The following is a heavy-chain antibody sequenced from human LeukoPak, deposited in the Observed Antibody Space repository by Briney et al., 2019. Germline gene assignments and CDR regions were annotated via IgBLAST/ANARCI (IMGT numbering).Heavy chain of an antibody. V-gene: IGHV3-30*04. J-gene: IGHJ4*02. CDR1: GFTFSSYA. CDR2: ISYDGSNK. D-gene: IGHD2-8*01. CDR3: ARGFNDYFDY. Sequence: GGSLRLSCAASGFTFSSYAMHWVRRAPGKGLEWVAVISYDGSNKYYADSVKGRFTISRDNAKNSLYLQMNSLRAEDTAVYYCARGFNDYFDYWGQGTLVTVSS.